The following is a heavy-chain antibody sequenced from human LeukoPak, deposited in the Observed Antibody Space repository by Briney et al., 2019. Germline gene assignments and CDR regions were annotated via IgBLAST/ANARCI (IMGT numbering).Heavy chain of an antibody. CDR2: MNPNSGDT. V-gene: IGHV1-8*01. CDR3: ARGPGDYYDTSDFYYAVPAH. J-gene: IGHJ4*02. Sequence: ASVKVSCKASGYTFTTYDITWVRQATGQGLEWMGWMNPNSGDTAYAQTFQGRVAMTRDTSISTAYMELSSLRSEDTAVYYCARGPGDYYDTSDFYYAVPAHWGQGTLVTVSS. CDR1: GYTFTTYD. D-gene: IGHD3-22*01.